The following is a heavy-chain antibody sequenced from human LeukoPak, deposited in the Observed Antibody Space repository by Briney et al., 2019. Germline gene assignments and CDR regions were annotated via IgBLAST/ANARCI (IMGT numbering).Heavy chain of an antibody. D-gene: IGHD2-2*01. CDR2: ISAYNGNT. J-gene: IGHJ4*02. V-gene: IGHV1-18*01. CDR1: GYTFTSYG. Sequence: ASVKVSCKASGYTFTSYGISWVRQAPGQGLEWMGWISAYNGNTNYAQKLQGRVTMTTDTSTSTAYMELRSLRSDDTAVYYCARAPIVVVPAAPLDYWGQGTLVTVSS. CDR3: ARAPIVVVPAAPLDY.